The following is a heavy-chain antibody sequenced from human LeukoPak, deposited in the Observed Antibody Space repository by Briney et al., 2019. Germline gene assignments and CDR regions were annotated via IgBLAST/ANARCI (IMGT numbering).Heavy chain of an antibody. D-gene: IGHD1-26*01. J-gene: IGHJ4*02. Sequence: SETLSLTWAVYGGSFSGYYWSWIRQPPGKGLEWIGEINHSGSTHYNPSLKSRVTISVDTSKNQFSLKLSSVTAADTAVYYCANSERERDYWGQGTLVTVSS. V-gene: IGHV4-34*01. CDR1: GGSFSGYY. CDR3: ANSERERDY. CDR2: INHSGST.